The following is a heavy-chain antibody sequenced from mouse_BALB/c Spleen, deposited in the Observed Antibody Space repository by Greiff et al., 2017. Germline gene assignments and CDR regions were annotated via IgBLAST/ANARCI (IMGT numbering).Heavy chain of an antibody. Sequence: VQLQQPGAELVKPGASVKLSCKASGYTFTSYWMHWVKQRPGQGLEWIGEIDPSDSYTNYNQKFKGKATLTVDKSSSTAYMQLSSLTSEDSAVYYCARRVGQLGLQNWGQGTLVTVSA. CDR3: ARRVGQLGLQN. V-gene: IGHV1-69*02. CDR1: GYTFTSYW. CDR2: IDPSDSYT. D-gene: IGHD3-2*01. J-gene: IGHJ3*01.